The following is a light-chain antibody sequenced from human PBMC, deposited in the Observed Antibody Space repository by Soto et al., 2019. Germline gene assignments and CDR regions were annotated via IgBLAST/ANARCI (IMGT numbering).Light chain of an antibody. CDR1: QKISNKY. Sequence: EIVLTQSPGILSLSPGERATLSCRASQKISNKYLAWYQQKPGQAPRLLIFGASTRATGIPDRFVGRVSGTDFTLTISRLEPEDFAVYYFQKYDLALNFGPGTKVEIK. V-gene: IGKV3-20*01. CDR3: QKYDLALN. J-gene: IGKJ3*01. CDR2: GAS.